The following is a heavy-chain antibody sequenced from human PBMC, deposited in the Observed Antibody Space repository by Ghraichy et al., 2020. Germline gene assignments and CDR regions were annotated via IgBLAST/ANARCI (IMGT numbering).Heavy chain of an antibody. Sequence: GGSLRLSCAASGFSFSNQIMHWVRQAPGKGLEWVSSIKSRGTYIHYADSVKGRFTISRDNAKNSLYLQMDSPRAEDTALYYCARGSRGGMDVWGQGTTVTVFS. J-gene: IGHJ6*02. CDR2: IKSRGTYI. CDR3: ARGSRGGMDV. V-gene: IGHV3-21*01. CDR1: GFSFSNQI.